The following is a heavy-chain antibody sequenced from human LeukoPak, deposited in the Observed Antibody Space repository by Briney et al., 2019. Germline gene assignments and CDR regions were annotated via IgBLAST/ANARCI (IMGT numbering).Heavy chain of an antibody. V-gene: IGHV3-23*01. D-gene: IGHD3-22*01. CDR2: ISGSGGST. CDR3: TRRGTMMAS. Sequence: PGGSLRLSCAASGFTFSSYAMSWVRQAPGKGLEWVSAISGSGGSTYYADSVKGRFTISRDNSKNTAYLQMNSLKTEDTAVYYCTRRGTMMASWGQGTLVTVSS. J-gene: IGHJ5*02. CDR1: GFTFSSYA.